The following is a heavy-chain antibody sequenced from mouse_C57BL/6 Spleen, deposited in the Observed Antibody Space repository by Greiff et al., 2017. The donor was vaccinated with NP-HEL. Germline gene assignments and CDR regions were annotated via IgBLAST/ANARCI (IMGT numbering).Heavy chain of an antibody. Sequence: VQLQQSGPGLVQPSQSLSITCTVSGFSLTSYGVHWVRQSPGTGLEWLGVIWSGGSTDYNAAFISRLSISKDNYKNQVFFKMNSQQADDTAIYYCARVITTVVATRYAMDYWGQGTSVTVSS. J-gene: IGHJ4*01. CDR1: GFSLTSYG. CDR2: IWSGGST. D-gene: IGHD1-1*01. V-gene: IGHV2-2*01. CDR3: ARVITTVVATRYAMDY.